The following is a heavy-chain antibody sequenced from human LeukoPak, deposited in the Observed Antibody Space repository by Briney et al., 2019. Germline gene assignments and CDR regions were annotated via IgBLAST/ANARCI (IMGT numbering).Heavy chain of an antibody. CDR2: ISAYNGNT. D-gene: IGHD2-15*01. V-gene: IGHV1-18*01. CDR3: ARMMDIVVVVAATHRYYYGMDV. CDR1: GYTFTSYG. Sequence: ASVTVSCKASGYTFTSYGISWVRQAPGQGLEWMGWISAYNGNTNYAQKLQGRVTMTTDTSTSTAYMELRSLRSDDTAVYYCARMMDIVVVVAATHRYYYGMDVWGQGTTVTVSS. J-gene: IGHJ6*02.